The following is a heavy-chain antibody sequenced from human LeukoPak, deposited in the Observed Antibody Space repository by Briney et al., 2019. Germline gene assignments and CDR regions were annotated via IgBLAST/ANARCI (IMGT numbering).Heavy chain of an antibody. CDR3: ARAPGGRYSRSWWTYYFDY. CDR2: IYPGDSDT. Sequence: GESLKVSCQGSGYNFSSYWIGWVRQMPGKGLEWMGIIYPGDSDTRYSPSFQGQVTISADKSISSAYLQWSSLKASDTAMYYCARAPGGRYSRSWWTYYFDYWGQGTLVTVSS. CDR1: GYNFSSYW. J-gene: IGHJ4*02. V-gene: IGHV5-51*01. D-gene: IGHD6-13*01.